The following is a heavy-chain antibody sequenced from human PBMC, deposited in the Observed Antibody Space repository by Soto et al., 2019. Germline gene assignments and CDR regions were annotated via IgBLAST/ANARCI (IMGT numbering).Heavy chain of an antibody. CDR3: ARGSPPKMTTVTSGMDV. Sequence: QVQLQESGPGLVKPSQTLSLTCTVSGGSISSGDYYWSWIRQPPGKGLEWIGYIYYSGSTYYNLSLKSRVTLSVDTSKNQFSLKLSSVTAADTAVYYCARGSPPKMTTVTSGMDVWGQGTTVTVSS. D-gene: IGHD4-4*01. J-gene: IGHJ6*02. CDR1: GGSISSGDYY. V-gene: IGHV4-30-4*01. CDR2: IYYSGST.